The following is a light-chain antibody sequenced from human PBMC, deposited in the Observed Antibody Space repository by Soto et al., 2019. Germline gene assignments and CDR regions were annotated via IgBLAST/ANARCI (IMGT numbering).Light chain of an antibody. CDR2: GAS. CDR1: QSVTNSY. Sequence: EIVLTQSPDTLSLSPVEGATLSCMASQSVTNSYLAWYQQKPGQAPRLLIYGASSRATGIPDRFSGSGSETDFTLTISRLEPEDFAVYYCQQYTKSPPRTFGGGTKVDIK. J-gene: IGKJ4*01. CDR3: QQYTKSPPRT. V-gene: IGKV3-20*01.